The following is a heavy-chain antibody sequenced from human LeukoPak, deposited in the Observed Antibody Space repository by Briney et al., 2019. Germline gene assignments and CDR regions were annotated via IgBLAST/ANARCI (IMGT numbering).Heavy chain of an antibody. J-gene: IGHJ4*02. V-gene: IGHV4-59*01. CDR2: ISYSGNT. Sequence: ASETLSLTCTVSGVSISSYYWSWIRQPPGKGLEWIGYISYSGNTNSNPSLKSRVTISVDTSKNQFSLKLSSVTAADTAVYYCARGLDYFDSSGYADYWGQGTLVTVSS. D-gene: IGHD3-22*01. CDR1: GVSISSYY. CDR3: ARGLDYFDSSGYADY.